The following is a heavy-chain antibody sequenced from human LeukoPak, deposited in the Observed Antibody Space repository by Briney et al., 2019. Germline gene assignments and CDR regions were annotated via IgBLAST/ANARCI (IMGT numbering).Heavy chain of an antibody. CDR3: ARQTTRRGWADDAFDI. V-gene: IGHV4-31*03. CDR2: IEPSGKT. Sequence: SETLSLTCTVSGGSIISGLYFWSWIRQLPGKGLEWIGYIEPSGKTYLSPSLKSRLTISMDTSENHLSLNLRSVTAADTAVYYCARQTTRRGWADDAFDIWGQGTMVTASS. D-gene: IGHD1-14*01. J-gene: IGHJ3*02. CDR1: GGSIISGLYF.